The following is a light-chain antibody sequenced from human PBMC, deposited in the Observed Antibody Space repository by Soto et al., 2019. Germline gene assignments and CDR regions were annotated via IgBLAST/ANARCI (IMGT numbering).Light chain of an antibody. CDR2: DAY. CDR1: QSISNS. V-gene: IGKV1-5*01. CDR3: QQYETYFRYT. J-gene: IGKJ2*01. Sequence: TQSPGTLSLSPGERATLSCRASQSISNSHLAWYQKKPGKAPKLLISDAYNLESGVPSRFSGSGSGTEFTLTIGSLQPDDFATYYCQQYETYFRYTFGQGTKLDIK.